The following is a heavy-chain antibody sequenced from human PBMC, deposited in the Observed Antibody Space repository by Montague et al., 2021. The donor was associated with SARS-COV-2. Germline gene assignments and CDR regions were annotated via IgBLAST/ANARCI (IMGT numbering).Heavy chain of an antibody. D-gene: IGHD4-11*01. CDR2: IYYSGST. CDR3: ARHLRVTTVTSPMYHYAMDV. V-gene: IGHV4-59*08. Sequence: SETLSLTCSVSGDSISNYSWSWIRQSPGKGLEWIGYIYYSGSTNYNPSLTSRVTISVDTSKNQVSLKLTSVTAADTAMYYCARHLRVTTVTSPMYHYAMDVWGQGTTVTVSS. J-gene: IGHJ6*02. CDR1: GDSISNYS.